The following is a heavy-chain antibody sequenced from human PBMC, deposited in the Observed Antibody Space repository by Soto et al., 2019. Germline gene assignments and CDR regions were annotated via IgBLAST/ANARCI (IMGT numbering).Heavy chain of an antibody. J-gene: IGHJ4*02. CDR2: INYSGATT. Sequence: ASVKVSCVASGFTFSNSAMGWVRQAPGKGLEWLSLINYSGATTYYADSVKGRFTISRDNSKNTLYLQMNSLRAEDTAVYYCATQDFRGPTGTTWGQGSLVTVSS. CDR3: ATQDFRGPTGTT. D-gene: IGHD1-1*01. CDR1: GFTFSNSA. V-gene: IGHV3-23*01.